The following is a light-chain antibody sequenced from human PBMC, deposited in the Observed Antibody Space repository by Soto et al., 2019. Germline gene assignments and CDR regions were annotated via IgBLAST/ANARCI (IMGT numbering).Light chain of an antibody. J-gene: IGLJ3*02. CDR1: SSDIGGHDY. Sequence: QSALTQPASVSGSPGQSITISCTGTSSDIGGHDYVFWYQQYPGKAPKLLISEVTNRPSGVSRRFSGSKSGATASLTITGLLAEDEADYYCASYASADTRVFGGGTKLTVL. CDR3: ASYASADTRV. CDR2: EVT. V-gene: IGLV2-14*01.